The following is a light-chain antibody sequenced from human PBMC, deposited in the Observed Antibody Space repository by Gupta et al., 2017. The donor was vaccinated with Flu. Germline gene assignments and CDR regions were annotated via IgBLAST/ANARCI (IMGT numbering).Light chain of an antibody. CDR3: AAWDDSLNGLWV. CDR1: SSNIGRNT. V-gene: IGLV1-44*01. CDR2: SND. Sequence: VTISCSGRSSNIGRNTVNWYQQLPGTAPNLLIYSNDQRPSGVPDRFSGPKSGTSASLAISGLLSEDEADYYCAAWDDSLNGLWVFGGGTKLTVL. J-gene: IGLJ3*02.